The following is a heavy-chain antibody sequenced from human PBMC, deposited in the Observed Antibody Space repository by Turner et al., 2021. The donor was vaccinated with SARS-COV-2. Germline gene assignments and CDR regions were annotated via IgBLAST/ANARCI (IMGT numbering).Heavy chain of an antibody. CDR2: ISYDGSSK. Sequence: QVRLVESGGGVVQPGRSLRLSCLASGFTFSSHGMHWVRQAPGKGLEWVAAISYDGSSKCYADFVKGRFTISRDDSSNTVYVEINSLRPEDTAVFYCAKDDGGLATTTYGMDVWGQGTTVTVSS. V-gene: IGHV3-30*18. D-gene: IGHD3-16*01. J-gene: IGHJ6*02. CDR1: GFTFSSHG. CDR3: AKDDGGLATTTYGMDV.